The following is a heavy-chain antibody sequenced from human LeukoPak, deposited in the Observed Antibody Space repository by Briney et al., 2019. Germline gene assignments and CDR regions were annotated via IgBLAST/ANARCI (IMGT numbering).Heavy chain of an antibody. D-gene: IGHD3-3*01. CDR1: GFTFSSYA. V-gene: IGHV3-23*01. CDR2: ISGSGGST. CDR3: ARDGKSIFGVDYRSVDAFDI. Sequence: PGGSLRLSCAASGFTFSSYAMSWVRQAPGKGLEWVSAISGSGGSTYYADSVKGRFTISRDNAKNSLYLQMNSLRAEDTAVYYCARDGKSIFGVDYRSVDAFDIWGQGTMVTVSS. J-gene: IGHJ3*02.